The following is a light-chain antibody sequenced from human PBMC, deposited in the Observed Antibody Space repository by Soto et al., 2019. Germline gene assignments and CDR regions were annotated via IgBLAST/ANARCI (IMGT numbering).Light chain of an antibody. Sequence: DIVMAQSPLSLPVTPGEPASISCRSSQSLLYREGYNYLEWYLQKPGQSPQLLAYLGGNRASGVTDRFSGSVSGTDFTLNISRVEAEDVGVYYCMQVLQTPLTFGGGTKVEIK. J-gene: IGKJ4*01. V-gene: IGKV2-28*01. CDR1: QSLLYREGYNY. CDR3: MQVLQTPLT. CDR2: LGG.